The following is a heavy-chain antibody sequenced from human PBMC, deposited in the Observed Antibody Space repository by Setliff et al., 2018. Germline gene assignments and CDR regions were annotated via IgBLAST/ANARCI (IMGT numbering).Heavy chain of an antibody. V-gene: IGHV3-49*03. CDR1: GFTFSDNT. J-gene: IGHJ6*03. CDR2: VRGKSYGGTV. CDR3: ARVFCRRSCLVESYMDV. Sequence: PGGSLRLSCTVSGFTFSDNTLSWFRQAPGKGLEWVGFVRGKSYGGTVEYAASVRGRFTISRDDSKSIVYLQMNSLKTEDTAVYFCARVFCRRSCLVESYMDVWGTGTTVTVSS. D-gene: IGHD3-16*01.